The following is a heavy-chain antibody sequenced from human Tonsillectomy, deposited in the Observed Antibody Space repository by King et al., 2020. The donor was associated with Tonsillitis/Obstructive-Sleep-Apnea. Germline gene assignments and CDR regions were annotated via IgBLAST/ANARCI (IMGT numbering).Heavy chain of an antibody. CDR2: ISYDGSNK. V-gene: IGHV3-30*04. CDR1: GFTFSSYA. CDR3: ARDRGAYSSGWSDDAFDI. D-gene: IGHD6-19*01. Sequence: VQLVESGGGVVQRGRSLRLSCAASGFTFSSYAMHWVRQAPGKGLEWVAVISYDGSNKYYADSVKGRFTISRDNSKNTLYLQINSLRAEDTAVYYCARDRGAYSSGWSDDAFDIWGQGTMVTVSS. J-gene: IGHJ3*02.